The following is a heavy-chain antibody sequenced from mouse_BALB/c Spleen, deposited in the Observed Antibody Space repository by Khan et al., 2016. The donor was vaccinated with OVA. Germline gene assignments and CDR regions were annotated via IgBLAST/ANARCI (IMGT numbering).Heavy chain of an antibody. CDR1: GYTFINYW. J-gene: IGHJ2*01. Sequence: QVQLQQSGAELAKPGASVKMSCKASGYTFINYWILWVKQRPGQGLEWIGYINPSTGYTEYNQNFKDKDTLTADKSSSTAYMQLGSLTSEDSAVYYCAKRGLRGDIEYWGQGTTLTVSS. V-gene: IGHV1-7*01. D-gene: IGHD1-1*01. CDR3: AKRGLRGDIEY. CDR2: INPSTGYT.